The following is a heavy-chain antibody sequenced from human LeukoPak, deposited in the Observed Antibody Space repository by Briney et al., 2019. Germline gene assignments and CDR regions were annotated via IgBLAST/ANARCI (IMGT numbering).Heavy chain of an antibody. Sequence: GSLRLSCAVSGLTFSSSWMDWVRQPPGKGLEWIGEINHSGSTNYNPSLKSRVTISVDTSKNQFSLKLSSVTAADTAVYYCARGGYWGQGTLVTVSS. CDR2: INHSGST. V-gene: IGHV4-34*01. J-gene: IGHJ4*02. CDR3: ARGGY. CDR1: GLTFSSSW.